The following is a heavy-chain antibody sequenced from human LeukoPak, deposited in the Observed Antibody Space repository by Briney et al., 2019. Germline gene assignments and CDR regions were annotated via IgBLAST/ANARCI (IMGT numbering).Heavy chain of an antibody. CDR1: GFTFSSAA. Sequence: GGSLRLSCAASGFTFSSAAMSWVRQAPGKGLEWVSIIISSGGSTYYADSVKGRFIISRDSSKNTLYLQMNSLRAEDTAVYYCAKGSRSIAVDNLCDYWGQGSLVTVSS. J-gene: IGHJ4*02. CDR3: AKGSRSIAVDNLCDY. CDR2: IISSGGST. D-gene: IGHD6-19*01. V-gene: IGHV3-23*01.